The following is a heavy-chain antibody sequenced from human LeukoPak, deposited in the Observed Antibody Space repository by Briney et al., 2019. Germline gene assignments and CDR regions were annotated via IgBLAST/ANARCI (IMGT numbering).Heavy chain of an antibody. V-gene: IGHV3-30-3*01. CDR3: ARVAARGKYYFDY. D-gene: IGHD3-16*01. Sequence: SGGSLRLSCAASGFTFSSYAMHWVRQAPGKGLEWVAVISYDGSNKYYADSVKGRFTISRDNSKNTLYLQMNSLRAEGTAVYYCARVAARGKYYFDYWGQGTLVTVSS. CDR1: GFTFSSYA. J-gene: IGHJ4*02. CDR2: ISYDGSNK.